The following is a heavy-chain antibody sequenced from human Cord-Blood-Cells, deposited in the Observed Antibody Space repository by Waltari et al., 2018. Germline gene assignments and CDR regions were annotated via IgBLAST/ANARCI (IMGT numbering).Heavy chain of an antibody. CDR3: AFGGYSNYVFDY. CDR2: IYHSGST. CDR1: GYSISSGYY. D-gene: IGHD4-4*01. J-gene: IGHJ4*02. V-gene: IGHV4-38-2*02. Sequence: QVQLQESGPGLVKPSETLSLTCTVSGYSISSGYYWGLIRQPPGKGLEWIGSIYHSGSTYYNPSLKSRVTISVDTSKNQFSLKLSSVTAADTAVYYCAFGGYSNYVFDYWGQGTLVTVSS.